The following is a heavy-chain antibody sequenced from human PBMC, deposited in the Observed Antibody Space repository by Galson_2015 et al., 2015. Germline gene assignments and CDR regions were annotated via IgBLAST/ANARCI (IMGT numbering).Heavy chain of an antibody. D-gene: IGHD4-17*01. Sequence: SLRLSCAASGFTFSTYSFNWVRQAPGQGLEWISYISTTSTTIYYADSVKGRFTISRDNAKNALYLQMNSLRDDDTAVYYCATRTTVSDFDSWGQGTLVTVSS. V-gene: IGHV3-48*02. CDR2: ISTTSTTI. CDR1: GFTFSTYS. J-gene: IGHJ4*02. CDR3: ATRTTVSDFDS.